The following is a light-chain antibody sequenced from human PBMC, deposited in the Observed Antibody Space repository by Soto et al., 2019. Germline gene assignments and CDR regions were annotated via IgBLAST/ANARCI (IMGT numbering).Light chain of an antibody. J-gene: IGKJ4*01. CDR1: QGISSY. CDR3: QQYNSFPPT. CDR2: AAS. V-gene: IGKV1-16*02. Sequence: DIQMTQSPSSLSASVGDRVTISCRASQGISSYLAWFRQKPGQAPKSLIYAASTLQSGVPSHFSGSGSGTDFTLTISSLQPEDFATYYCQQYNSFPPTFGGGTKVEI.